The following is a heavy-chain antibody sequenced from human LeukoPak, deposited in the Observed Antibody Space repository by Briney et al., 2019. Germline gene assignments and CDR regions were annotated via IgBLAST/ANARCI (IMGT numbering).Heavy chain of an antibody. CDR2: INHSGST. J-gene: IGHJ4*02. CDR1: GGSFSGYY. CDR3: ARAAAGTVRYFDY. D-gene: IGHD6-13*01. V-gene: IGHV4-34*01. Sequence: PSETLSLTCAVYGGSFSGYYWSWIRQPPGKGLEWIGEINHSGSTNYNPSLKSRVTISVDTSKNQFSLKLSSVTAADTAVYYCARAAAGTVRYFDYWGQGTLVTVSS.